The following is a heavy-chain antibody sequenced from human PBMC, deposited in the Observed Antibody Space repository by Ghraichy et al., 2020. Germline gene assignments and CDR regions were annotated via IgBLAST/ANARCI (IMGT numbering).Heavy chain of an antibody. CDR3: AREVQSYMDV. CDR1: GGSIRSDSFY. CDR2: THSGGST. V-gene: IGHV4-61*02. J-gene: IGHJ6*03. Sequence: SETLSLTCSVSGGSIRSDSFYCSWIRQSAGKGLEWVGRTHSGGSTNYNPSLKSRLTMSVDTYRNQFSLQLSSVTAADTALYYCAREVQSYMDVWGEGTTVTVSS.